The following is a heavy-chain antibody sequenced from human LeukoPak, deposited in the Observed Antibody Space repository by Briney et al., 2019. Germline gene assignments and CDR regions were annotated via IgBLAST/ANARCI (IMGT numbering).Heavy chain of an antibody. CDR1: GYTFAGYG. V-gene: IGHV1-18*01. J-gene: IGHJ3*02. CDR3: GRAYSEGVVVVTDAVGRDFDI. Sequence: ASVKVSCKASGYTFAGYGLSWVRQAPGQGLEWMGWISAYTGDTNYARKVQGRVTLTTDTSTSTAYMELRSLTSDDTAIYYCGRAYSEGVVVVTDAVGRDFDIWGQGTMVIVSS. CDR2: ISAYTGDT. D-gene: IGHD2-2*01.